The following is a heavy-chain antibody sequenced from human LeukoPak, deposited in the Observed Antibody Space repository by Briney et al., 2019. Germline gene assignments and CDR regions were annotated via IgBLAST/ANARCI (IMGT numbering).Heavy chain of an antibody. J-gene: IGHJ4*02. D-gene: IGHD5-18*01. CDR3: AKGGAARFDY. CDR2: IRSDGSNK. CDR1: GFTFGSYG. Sequence: GGSLRLSCAASGFTFGSYGMHWVRQAPGKGLEWVTFIRSDGSNKYYADSVKGRFTISRDNSKNTLYLQMNSLRAEDTAIYYCAKGGAARFDYWGQGTLVTVSS. V-gene: IGHV3-30*02.